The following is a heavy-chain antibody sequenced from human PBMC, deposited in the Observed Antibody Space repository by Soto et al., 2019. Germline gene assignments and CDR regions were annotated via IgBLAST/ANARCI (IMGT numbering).Heavy chain of an antibody. CDR3: AGGPSRITIFGVVTEPPFDY. Sequence: SETLSLTCTVSGSSISSGGYYWSWIRQHPGKGLEWIGYIYYSGSTYYNPSLKSRVTISVDTSKNQFSLKLSSVTAADTAVYYCAGGPSRITIFGVVTEPPFDYWGQGTLVTVSS. V-gene: IGHV4-31*03. J-gene: IGHJ4*02. D-gene: IGHD3-3*01. CDR1: GSSISSGGYY. CDR2: IYYSGST.